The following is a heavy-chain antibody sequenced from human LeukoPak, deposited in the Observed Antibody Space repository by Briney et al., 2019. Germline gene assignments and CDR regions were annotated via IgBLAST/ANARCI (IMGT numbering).Heavy chain of an antibody. Sequence: SETLSLTSTVPGGSISSYYWSWIRQPPGKGLEWIGYIYYSGSTNYNPSLKSRVTISVDTSKNQFSLKLSSVTAADTAVYYCASTSSSWYNYYYYYMDVWGKGTTVTVSS. CDR3: ASTSSSWYNYYYYYMDV. CDR2: IYYSGST. CDR1: GGSISSYY. D-gene: IGHD6-13*01. J-gene: IGHJ6*03. V-gene: IGHV4-59*01.